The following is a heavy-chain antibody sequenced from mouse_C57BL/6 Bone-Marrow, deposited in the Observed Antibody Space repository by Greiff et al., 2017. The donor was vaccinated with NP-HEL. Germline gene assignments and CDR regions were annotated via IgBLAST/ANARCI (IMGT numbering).Heavy chain of an antibody. CDR3: ASRGWLTPFAY. CDR1: GYTLTSYG. CDR2: IYTRSGNT. D-gene: IGHD2-3*01. V-gene: IGHV1-81*01. Sequence: QVQLQQSGAELARPGASVKLSCKASGYTLTSYGISWVKQRTGQGLEWIGEIYTRSGNTYYNEKFKGKATLTAAKSSSTAYMVIRSLTSEDSAVYFCASRGWLTPFAYWGQGTLVTVSA. J-gene: IGHJ3*01.